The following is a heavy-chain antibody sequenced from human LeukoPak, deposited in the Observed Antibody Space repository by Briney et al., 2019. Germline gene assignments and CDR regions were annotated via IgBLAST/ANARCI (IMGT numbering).Heavy chain of an antibody. V-gene: IGHV3-21*01. CDR2: ISSSSSYI. D-gene: IGHD5-18*01. Sequence: GGSLRLSCAASGFTFSSYEMNGVRQAPGKGVEGVSSISSSSSYIYYADSVKVRFTISRDNAKNSLYLQMNSLRAEDTAVYYCARARSSYGYGDAFDIWGQGTMVTVSS. J-gene: IGHJ3*02. CDR3: ARARSSYGYGDAFDI. CDR1: GFTFSSYE.